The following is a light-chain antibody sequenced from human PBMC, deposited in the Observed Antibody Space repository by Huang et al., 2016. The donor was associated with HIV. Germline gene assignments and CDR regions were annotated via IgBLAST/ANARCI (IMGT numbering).Light chain of an antibody. CDR2: AAS. CDR1: QSVRGN. Sequence: EIVMTQSPATLSGSPGEAATLSCRASQSVRGNLAWYQQRPGQPPSLLIYAASTRATGSPARCRGSGSGTAFTLTISSLQSEDFGLYFCQQYNNCPPFTFGPGTKVDVK. J-gene: IGKJ3*01. CDR3: QQYNNCPPFT. V-gene: IGKV3-15*01.